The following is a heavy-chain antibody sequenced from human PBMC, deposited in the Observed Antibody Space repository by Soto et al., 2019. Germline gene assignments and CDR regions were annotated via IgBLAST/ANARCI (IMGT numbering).Heavy chain of an antibody. CDR3: VRDNEYYYGSGNYYNPAYFDY. J-gene: IGHJ4*02. Sequence: SVKVSCKTSGGTFSTYAISWVRQAPGQGLEWMGGIVVSFDTAKYAQRFQGRVTMTADKSTRTVYMELTGLRSEDTAVYYCVRDNEYYYGSGNYYNPAYFDYWGQGTLVTVSS. CDR1: GGTFSTYA. CDR2: IVVSFDTA. V-gene: IGHV1-69*06. D-gene: IGHD3-10*01.